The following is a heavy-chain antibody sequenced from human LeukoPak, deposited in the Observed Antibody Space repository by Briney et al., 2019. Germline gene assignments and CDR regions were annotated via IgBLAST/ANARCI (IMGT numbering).Heavy chain of an antibody. CDR1: GFAFNNAW. Sequence: TTGGSLRLSCAASGFAFNNAWMSWVRQAPGKGLEWVGRIKSKTDGGTTDYAAPVKGRFTISRDDSKNTLYLQMNSLKTEDTAVYRCTTAPHYYYDSSGYRGMDVWGQGTTVTVSS. V-gene: IGHV3-15*01. CDR2: IKSKTDGGTT. CDR3: TTAPHYYYDSSGYRGMDV. J-gene: IGHJ6*02. D-gene: IGHD3-22*01.